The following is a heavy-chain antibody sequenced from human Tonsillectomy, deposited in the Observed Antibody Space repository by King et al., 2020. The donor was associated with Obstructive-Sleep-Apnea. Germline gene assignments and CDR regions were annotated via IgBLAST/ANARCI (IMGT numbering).Heavy chain of an antibody. CDR3: ARAGSWETVPDFDY. D-gene: IGHD1-26*01. CDR1: VGSISSGGYY. Sequence: QVQLQESVPGLVKPSQTLSLTCTVSVGSISSGGYYWSWIRQHPGKGLEWIGYIYYSGSTYYNPSLKSRVTISVDTSKNQFSLKLSSVTAADTAVYYCARAGSWETVPDFDYWGQGTLVTVSS. V-gene: IGHV4-31*03. J-gene: IGHJ4*02. CDR2: IYYSGST.